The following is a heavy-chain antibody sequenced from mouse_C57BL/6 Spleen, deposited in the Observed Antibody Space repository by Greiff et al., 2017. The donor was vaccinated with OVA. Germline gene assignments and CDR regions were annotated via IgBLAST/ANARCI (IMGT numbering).Heavy chain of an antibody. CDR1: GFTFSSYG. CDR3: ARHPFSQTY. Sequence: EVKLMESGGDLVKPGGSLKLSCAASGFTFSSYGMSWVRQTPDKRLEWVATISSGGSYTYYPDSVKGRFTISRDNAKNTLYLQMSSLKSEDTAMYYCARHPFSQTYWGQGTLVTVSA. J-gene: IGHJ3*01. V-gene: IGHV5-6*01. CDR2: ISSGGSYT.